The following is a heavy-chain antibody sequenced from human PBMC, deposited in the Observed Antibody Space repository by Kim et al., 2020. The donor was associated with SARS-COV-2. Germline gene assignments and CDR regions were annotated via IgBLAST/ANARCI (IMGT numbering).Heavy chain of an antibody. J-gene: IGHJ4*02. CDR3: ARVPYDSGTFDY. D-gene: IGHD3-10*01. Sequence: YYADSVKGRFTISRDNARNSLYLQMSGLRDEDTALYYCARVPYDSGTFDYWGQGTQVTVSS. V-gene: IGHV3-48*02.